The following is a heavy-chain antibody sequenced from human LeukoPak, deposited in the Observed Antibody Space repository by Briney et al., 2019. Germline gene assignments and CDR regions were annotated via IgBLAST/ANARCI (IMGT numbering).Heavy chain of an antibody. V-gene: IGHV4-34*01. D-gene: IGHD3-10*01. CDR2: INHSGST. Sequence: SETLSLTCAVYGGSFSGYYWSWIRQPPGKGLEWIGEINHSGSTNYNPSLKSRVTISVDTSKNQFSLKLSSATAADTAVYYCARRALLWFGEIWYFDLWGRGTLVTVSS. CDR1: GGSFSGYY. CDR3: ARRALLWFGEIWYFDL. J-gene: IGHJ2*01.